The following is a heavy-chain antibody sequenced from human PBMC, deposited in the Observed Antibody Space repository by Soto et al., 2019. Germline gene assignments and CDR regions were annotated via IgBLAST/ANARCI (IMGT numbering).Heavy chain of an antibody. Sequence: EVQLLESGGGLVQPGGSLRLSCAASGFTFSSYAMSWVRQAPGKGLEWGSAISGNGGSTYYADSVKGRFTISRDNSNNTQYLEMNSLRGEDTAVYYCAKEIVPTFYYYGIDVWGQGTTVTVSS. CDR2: ISGNGGST. CDR3: AKEIVPTFYYYGIDV. J-gene: IGHJ6*02. D-gene: IGHD2-8*01. CDR1: GFTFSSYA. V-gene: IGHV3-23*01.